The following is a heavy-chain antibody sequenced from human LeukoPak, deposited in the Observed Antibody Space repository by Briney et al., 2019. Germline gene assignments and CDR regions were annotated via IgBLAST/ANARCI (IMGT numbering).Heavy chain of an antibody. D-gene: IGHD6-19*01. Sequence: SETLSLTCTVSGGSISSYYWSWIRQPPGKGLEWIGYIYYSGSTNYNPSLKSRVTISVDTSKNQFSLKLSSVTAADTAVYYCARVAAWDYQWLVFDYWGQGTLVTVSS. CDR2: IYYSGST. CDR1: GGSISSYY. J-gene: IGHJ4*02. CDR3: ARVAAWDYQWLVFDY. V-gene: IGHV4-59*01.